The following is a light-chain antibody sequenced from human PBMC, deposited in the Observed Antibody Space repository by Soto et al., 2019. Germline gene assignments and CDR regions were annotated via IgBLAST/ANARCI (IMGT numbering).Light chain of an antibody. CDR3: CSYGGGNNFYV. CDR1: SSDIGTYDY. V-gene: IGLV2-8*01. J-gene: IGLJ1*01. CDR2: EVS. Sequence: QSALTQPPSASGSPGQSVTISGTGTSSDIGTYDYVSWYPHLPDKAPKLIIYEVSKRPSGVPDRFSGSKSGNTASLTVSGLQAEDEGDYYCCSYGGGNNFYVFGTGTKV.